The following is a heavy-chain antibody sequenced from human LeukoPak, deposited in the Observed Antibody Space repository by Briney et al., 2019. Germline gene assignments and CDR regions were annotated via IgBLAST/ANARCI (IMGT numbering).Heavy chain of an antibody. Sequence: PSETLSLTCTVSGGSISSSSYYWGWIRQPPGKGLEWIGSIYYSGSTYYNPSLKSRVTISVDTSKNQFSLKLSSVTAADTAVYYCAREGSDYYGSGSYYRSYYYYMDVWGKGTTVTISS. D-gene: IGHD3-10*01. V-gene: IGHV4-39*07. CDR3: AREGSDYYGSGSYYRSYYYYMDV. J-gene: IGHJ6*03. CDR2: IYYSGST. CDR1: GGSISSSSYY.